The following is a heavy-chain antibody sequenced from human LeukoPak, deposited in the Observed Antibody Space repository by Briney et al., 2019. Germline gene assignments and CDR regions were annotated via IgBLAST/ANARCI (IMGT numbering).Heavy chain of an antibody. Sequence: GGSLRLSCAASGFTFSGYGMSWVRQAPGKGLEWVSAISGSGGSTYYADSVKGRFTISRDNSKNTLYLQMNSLRAEDTAVYYCAKGNYYDSSAYSYFDYWGQGTLVTVSS. V-gene: IGHV3-23*01. CDR2: ISGSGGST. D-gene: IGHD3-22*01. CDR1: GFTFSGYG. CDR3: AKGNYYDSSAYSYFDY. J-gene: IGHJ4*02.